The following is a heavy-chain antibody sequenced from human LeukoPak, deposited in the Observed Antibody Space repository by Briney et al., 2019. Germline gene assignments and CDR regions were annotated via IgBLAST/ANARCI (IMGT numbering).Heavy chain of an antibody. CDR3: ARERTDFWSGYRWYFDL. V-gene: IGHV1-18*01. Sequence: ASVKVSCKASGYTFTSYDFSWVRQAPGQVLEWMGWISTYTDNTNYAQKLQGRVTMTTDTSTSTAYMELRSLRSDDTAVYYCARERTDFWSGYRWYFDLWGRGTLVTVSS. J-gene: IGHJ2*01. CDR1: GYTFTSYD. D-gene: IGHD3-3*01. CDR2: ISTYTDNT.